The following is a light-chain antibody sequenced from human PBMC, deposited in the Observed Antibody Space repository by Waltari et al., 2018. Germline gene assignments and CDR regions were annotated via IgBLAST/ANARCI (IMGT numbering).Light chain of an antibody. CDR3: KKYNNWTLL. V-gene: IGKV3-15*01. Sequence: EIVMTQSPATLAVSPGVRATLSCRASQSLSSNLAWYQQKPGHAPRLLFYGASIRANGIPARFSGSGSGTEFTLTVNSMQSEDFAVYYCKKYNNWTLLFGQGTKVEIK. J-gene: IGKJ1*01. CDR2: GAS. CDR1: QSLSSN.